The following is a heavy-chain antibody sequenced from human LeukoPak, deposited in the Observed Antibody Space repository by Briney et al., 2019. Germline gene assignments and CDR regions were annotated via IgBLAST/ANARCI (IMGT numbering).Heavy chain of an antibody. V-gene: IGHV3-23*01. J-gene: IGHJ4*02. CDR2: ISGGGGST. CDR3: AKGGKGDATPFDY. CDR1: GFTFTSYS. D-gene: IGHD3-16*01. Sequence: GGSLRLSCAASGFTFTSYSMNWVRQAPGKGLEWVSTISGGGGSTYYADSVKGRFTISRDNSKNTLYLQVNSLRAEDTAVYYCAKGGKGDATPFDYWGQGTLVTVSS.